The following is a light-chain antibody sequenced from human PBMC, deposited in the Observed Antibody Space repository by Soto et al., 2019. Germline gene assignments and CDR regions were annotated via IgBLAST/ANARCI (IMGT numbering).Light chain of an antibody. CDR3: QQRSNWPPTWT. CDR2: DAS. J-gene: IGKJ1*01. Sequence: EIVLTQSPPTLSLSPGERATLSCRASQSVSSYLAGYQQKPGQAPRLLIYDASKRATGIPARFSGSGSGTDFTLTISSLEPEDFAVYYCQQRSNWPPTWTFGQGTRVEIK. CDR1: QSVSSY. V-gene: IGKV3-11*01.